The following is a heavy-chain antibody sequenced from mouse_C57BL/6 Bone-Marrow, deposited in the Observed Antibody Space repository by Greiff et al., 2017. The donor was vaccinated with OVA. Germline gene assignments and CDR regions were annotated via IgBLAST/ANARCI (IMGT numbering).Heavy chain of an antibody. V-gene: IGHV5-12*01. J-gene: IGHJ2*01. CDR3: ARQNLYFDY. Sequence: EVQGVESGGGLVQPGGSLKLSCAASGFTFSDYYMYWVRQTPEKRLEWVAYISNGGGSTYYPDTVKGRFTISRDNAKNTLYLQMSRLKSEDTAMYYCARQNLYFDYWGQGTTLTVSS. CDR1: GFTFSDYY. CDR2: ISNGGGST.